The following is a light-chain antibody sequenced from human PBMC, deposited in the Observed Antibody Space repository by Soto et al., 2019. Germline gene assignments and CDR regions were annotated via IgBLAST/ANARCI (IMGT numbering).Light chain of an antibody. V-gene: IGKV3-15*01. CDR2: GAT. CDR3: QQYIDWPRT. Sequence: EIVMTQSPATLSVSPGERATLSCRASQSVANRLAWYQHTPGQAPRLLIYGATYRATGVPAKFSGSGSGTEFTLTIPSLQSEDFALYYCQQYIDWPRTFGQGTKVEI. J-gene: IGKJ1*01. CDR1: QSVANR.